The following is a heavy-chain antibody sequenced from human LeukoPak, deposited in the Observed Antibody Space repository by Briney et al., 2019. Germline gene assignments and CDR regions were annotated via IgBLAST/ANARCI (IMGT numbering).Heavy chain of an antibody. CDR1: GATFSSYD. J-gene: IGHJ3*02. CDR2: ISGSGTTI. CDR3: ARDLVSGAYTFDI. Sequence: GGSLRLSCAASGATFSSYDMNWVRQAPGKGLEWASYISGSGTTIYYADSVKGRFTISGDYSKNSLYLQMNSLRAEDTAVYYCARDLVSGAYTFDIWGQGTMVTVSS. V-gene: IGHV3-48*03. D-gene: IGHD3-16*01.